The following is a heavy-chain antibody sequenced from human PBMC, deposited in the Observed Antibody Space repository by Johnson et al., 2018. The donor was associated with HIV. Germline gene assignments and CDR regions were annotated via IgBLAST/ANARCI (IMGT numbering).Heavy chain of an antibody. D-gene: IGHD4-17*01. V-gene: IGHV3-23*04. Sequence: VQLVESGGGLVQPGGSLKLSCAASGVNFRPYPMTWVRQAPGKGLEWVSAISGSGGSKYYADSVTGRFTISRDNSKFTLSLHMNNLRVEDTAIYYCAKSFGDYNDDPFDIWGQGTMVTVSS. CDR3: AKSFGDYNDDPFDI. CDR2: ISGSGGSK. J-gene: IGHJ3*02. CDR1: GVNFRPYP.